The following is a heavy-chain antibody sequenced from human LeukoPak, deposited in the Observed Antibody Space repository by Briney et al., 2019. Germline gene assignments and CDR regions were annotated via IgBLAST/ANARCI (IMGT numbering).Heavy chain of an antibody. V-gene: IGHV3-74*01. D-gene: IGHD2-15*01. CDR3: ARAVAGNAFDI. CDR2: INSDGSSR. Sequence: PGGSLRLSCAASGFTFSNYYMHWVRQAPGKGLVWVSRINSDGSSRSYADSVRGRFTISRDNAKNTLYLRMNSLRAEDTAVYYCARAVAGNAFDIRGQGTMVTVSS. CDR1: GFTFSNYY. J-gene: IGHJ3*02.